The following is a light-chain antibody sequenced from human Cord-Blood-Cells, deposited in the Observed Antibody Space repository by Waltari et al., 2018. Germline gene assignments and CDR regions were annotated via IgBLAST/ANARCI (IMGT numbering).Light chain of an antibody. Sequence: QSALTQPASVSGSPGQSITISCTGTSSDVGSYNLVSWYQQHPGKAPKLMIYEFSKRPSGVSNRFSCSKSGNTASLTISGLQAEDEADYYCCSYAGSSTWVFGGGTKLTVL. V-gene: IGLV2-23*02. CDR3: CSYAGSSTWV. CDR2: EFS. J-gene: IGLJ3*02. CDR1: SSDVGSYNL.